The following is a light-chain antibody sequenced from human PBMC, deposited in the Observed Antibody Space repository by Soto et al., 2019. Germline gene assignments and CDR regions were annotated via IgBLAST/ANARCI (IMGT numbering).Light chain of an antibody. Sequence: SYELTQPPSVSVAPGKTARITCGGNNIGSKSVHWYQQKPGQAPVLVIDYDSDRPSGITERVSGSNSGNTATLTISRVEAGDEADYYCQVWDSSSDDPVVFGGGTQLTVL. CDR3: QVWDSSSDDPVV. CDR1: NIGSKS. CDR2: YDS. J-gene: IGLJ2*01. V-gene: IGLV3-21*04.